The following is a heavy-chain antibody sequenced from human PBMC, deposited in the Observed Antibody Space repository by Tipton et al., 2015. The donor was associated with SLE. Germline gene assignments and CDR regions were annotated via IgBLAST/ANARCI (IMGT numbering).Heavy chain of an antibody. CDR3: ASYRTSPGTDAFDI. V-gene: IGHV4-59*08. D-gene: IGHD1-26*01. Sequence: GLVKPSETLSLTCTVSGASISSYYWSWIRQPPGKGLEWIGNIYYSGSTSYNPSLKSRITISVDTSKSQFSLKLTSVTPADTAVYYCASYRTSPGTDAFDIWGQGTMVTVSS. CDR1: GASISSYY. CDR2: IYYSGST. J-gene: IGHJ3*02.